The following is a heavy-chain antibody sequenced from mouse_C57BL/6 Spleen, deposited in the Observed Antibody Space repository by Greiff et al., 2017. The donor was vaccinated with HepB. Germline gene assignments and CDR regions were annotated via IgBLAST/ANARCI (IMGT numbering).Heavy chain of an antibody. CDR2: IYPGSGST. V-gene: IGHV1-55*01. CDR3: ARGDYGNPVPFAY. CDR1: GYTFTSYW. Sequence: QVQLQQPGAELVKPGASVKMSCKASGYTFTSYWITWVKQRPGQGLEWIGDIYPGSGSTNYNEKFKSKATLTVDTSSSTAYMQLSSLTSEDSAVYDCARGDYGNPVPFAYWGQGTLVTVSA. D-gene: IGHD2-1*01. J-gene: IGHJ3*01.